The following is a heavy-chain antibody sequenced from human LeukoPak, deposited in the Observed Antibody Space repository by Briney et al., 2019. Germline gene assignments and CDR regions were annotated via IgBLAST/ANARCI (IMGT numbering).Heavy chain of an antibody. V-gene: IGHV3-23*01. CDR3: AKGVLVGAVYYYGMDV. CDR2: ISGSGGST. CDR1: GFTFSSYA. Sequence: PGGSLRLSCAASGFTFSSYAMSWVRQAPGKGLEWVSAISGSGGSTYYADSVKGRFTISRDNSKNTLYLQMNSLRAEDTAVYYCAKGVLVGAVYYYGMDVWGQGTTVTVSS. J-gene: IGHJ6*02. D-gene: IGHD1-26*01.